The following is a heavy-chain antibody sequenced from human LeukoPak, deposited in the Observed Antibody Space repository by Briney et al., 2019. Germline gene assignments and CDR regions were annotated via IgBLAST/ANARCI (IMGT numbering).Heavy chain of an antibody. CDR1: GGTFSSYA. V-gene: IGHV1-69*06. CDR2: IIPIFGTA. D-gene: IGHD1-14*01. Sequence: ASVEVSCKASGGTFSSYAISWVRQAPGQGLEWMGGIIPIFGTANCAQKFQGRVTITADKSTSTAYMELSSLRSEDTAVYYCARALYNWNHAPYYYYGMDVWGKGTTVTVSS. CDR3: ARALYNWNHAPYYYYGMDV. J-gene: IGHJ6*04.